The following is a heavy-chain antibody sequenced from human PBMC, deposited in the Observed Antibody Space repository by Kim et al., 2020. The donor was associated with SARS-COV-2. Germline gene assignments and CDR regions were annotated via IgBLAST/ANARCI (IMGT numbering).Heavy chain of an antibody. CDR3: ARAGVYYDGGWFDP. Sequence: SETLSLTCTVSGGSISSYYWSWIRQPPGKGLEWIGYIYYSGSTNYNPSLKSRVTISVDTSKNQFSLKLSSVTAADTAVYYCARAGVYYDGGWFDPWGQGTLVTVSS. J-gene: IGHJ5*02. V-gene: IGHV4-59*13. CDR1: GGSISSYY. CDR2: IYYSGST. D-gene: IGHD3-22*01.